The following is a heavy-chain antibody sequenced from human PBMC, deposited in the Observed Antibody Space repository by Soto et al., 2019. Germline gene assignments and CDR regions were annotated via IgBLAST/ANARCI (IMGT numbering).Heavy chain of an antibody. Sequence: GGSLRLSCAASGFTFSSYWMSWVRQAPGKGLEWVANIKQDGSEKYYVDSVKGRFTISRDNAKNSLYLQMNSLRAEDTAVYYCASVTYYDFWSGYYPSDYWGQGTLVTVSS. D-gene: IGHD3-3*01. CDR2: IKQDGSEK. V-gene: IGHV3-7*01. CDR1: GFTFSSYW. J-gene: IGHJ4*02. CDR3: ASVTYYDFWSGYYPSDY.